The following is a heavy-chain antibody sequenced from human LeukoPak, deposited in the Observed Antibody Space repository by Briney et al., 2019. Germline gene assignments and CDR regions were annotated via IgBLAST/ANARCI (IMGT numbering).Heavy chain of an antibody. J-gene: IGHJ4*02. Sequence: PGGSLGLSCAASGFTFSDYYMSWIRQAPGKGLEWVSYISSSGSTIYYADSVKGRFTISRDNAKNSLYLQMNSLRAEDTAVYYCAGDPDPYSSGWFFDYWGQGTLVTVSS. V-gene: IGHV3-11*01. CDR3: AGDPDPYSSGWFFDY. D-gene: IGHD6-19*01. CDR2: ISSSGSTI. CDR1: GFTFSDYY.